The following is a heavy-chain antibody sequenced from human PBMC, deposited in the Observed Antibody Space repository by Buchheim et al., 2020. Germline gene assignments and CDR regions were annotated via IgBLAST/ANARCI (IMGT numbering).Heavy chain of an antibody. CDR3: AKDSVRYCSGGSCSGDY. V-gene: IGHV3-30*18. CDR1: GFTFSSYG. Sequence: QVQLVESGGGVVQPGRSLRLSCAASGFTFSSYGMHWVRQAPGKGLEWVAVISYDGSNKYYADSVKGRFTISRDNSKNTLYLQMNSLRAEDTAVYYCAKDSVRYCSGGSCSGDYWGQGTL. D-gene: IGHD2-15*01. CDR2: ISYDGSNK. J-gene: IGHJ4*02.